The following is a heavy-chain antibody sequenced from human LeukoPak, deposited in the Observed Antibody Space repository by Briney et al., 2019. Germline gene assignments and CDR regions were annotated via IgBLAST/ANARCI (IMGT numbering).Heavy chain of an antibody. V-gene: IGHV3-73*01. CDR2: IRSKANSYAT. Sequence: GGSLRLSCAASGFTFGGSAMHWVRQASGKGLEWVGRIRSKANSYATAYAASVKGRFTISRDDSKNTAYLQMNSLKTEDTAVYYCTRLGSSGWYNWFDPWGQGTLVTVSS. CDR3: TRLGSSGWYNWFDP. CDR1: GFTFGGSA. D-gene: IGHD6-19*01. J-gene: IGHJ5*02.